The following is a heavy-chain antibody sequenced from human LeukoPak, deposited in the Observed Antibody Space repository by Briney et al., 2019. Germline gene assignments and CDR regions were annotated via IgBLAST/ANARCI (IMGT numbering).Heavy chain of an antibody. CDR3: ARDEQYQLMILDF. CDR1: GYTFTSYD. D-gene: IGHD3-16*01. CDR2: MNPNSGNT. Sequence: PEASVKVSCKASGYTFTSYDINWVRQATGQGLEWMGWMNPNSGNTGYAQKFQGRVTMTRNTSISTAYMELSSLKSDDTAVYYCARDEQYQLMILDFWGQGTLITVSS. J-gene: IGHJ4*02. V-gene: IGHV1-8*01.